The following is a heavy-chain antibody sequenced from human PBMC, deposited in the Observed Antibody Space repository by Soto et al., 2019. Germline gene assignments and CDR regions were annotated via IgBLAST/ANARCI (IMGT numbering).Heavy chain of an antibody. Sequence: EVQLLESGGGLVQPGGSLRLSGAASGFTFSSYAMTWVRQAPGKGLEWVSASSYSGVSTSYAASVKGRFTTSRDSAETTLSLHMNSLTVDDTAVYDCARTRGYSYYYLDYGGQGTVFTVSS. J-gene: IGHJ4*02. D-gene: IGHD5-12*01. V-gene: IGHV3-23*01. CDR2: SSYSGVST. CDR3: ARTRGYSYYYLDY. CDR1: GFTFSSYA.